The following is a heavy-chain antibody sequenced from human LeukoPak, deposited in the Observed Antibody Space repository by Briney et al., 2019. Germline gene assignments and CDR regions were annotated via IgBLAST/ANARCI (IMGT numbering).Heavy chain of an antibody. Sequence: GGSLRLSCAASGFTFSSYAMSWVRQAPGKGLEWVSVISGSGGSTYYADSVKGRFTISRDNSKNTLYLQMNSLRAEDTAVYYCAKATGQVATIEIDYWGQGTLVTVSS. CDR2: ISGSGGST. J-gene: IGHJ4*02. CDR1: GFTFSSYA. D-gene: IGHD5-12*01. CDR3: AKATGQVATIEIDY. V-gene: IGHV3-23*01.